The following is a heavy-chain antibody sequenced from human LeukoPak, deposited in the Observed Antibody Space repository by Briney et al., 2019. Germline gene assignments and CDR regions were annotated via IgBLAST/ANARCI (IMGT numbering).Heavy chain of an antibody. CDR2: IFYSGSS. Sequence: SETLSLTCTVSGGSISSNSYYWGWIRQPPGKGLEWIGSIFYSGSSYYNPSLKSRVTISVDTSKNQFSLKLSSVTAADTAVYYCARGPYSYDSSGALDIRGQGTMVTVSS. D-gene: IGHD3-22*01. V-gene: IGHV4-39*07. J-gene: IGHJ3*02. CDR3: ARGPYSYDSSGALDI. CDR1: GGSISSNSYY.